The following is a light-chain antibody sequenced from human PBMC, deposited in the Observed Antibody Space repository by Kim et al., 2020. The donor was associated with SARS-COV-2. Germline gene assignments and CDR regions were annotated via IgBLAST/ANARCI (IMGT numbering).Light chain of an antibody. J-gene: IGKJ4*01. V-gene: IGKV3-15*01. CDR3: QQYNNWPPT. Sequence: VSPGERATLSCRASQSVSSNVAWYQQKPGQAPRLLIYGASTRATGIPARFSGSGSGTEFTLTISSLQSEDFAVYYCQQYNNWPPTFGGGTKVEIK. CDR2: GAS. CDR1: QSVSSN.